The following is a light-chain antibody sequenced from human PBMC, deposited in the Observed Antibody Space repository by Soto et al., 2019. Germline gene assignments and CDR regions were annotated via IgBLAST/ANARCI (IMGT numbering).Light chain of an antibody. CDR3: MQALQTLTQT. CDR1: QSLLHSNGYNY. Sequence: DIVMTQSPLSLPVTPGEPASISCRSSQSLLHSNGYNYLDWYLQKPGQSPQLLIYLGSNRASGVPDRFSGSGSGTDFTLKISRVEAEDVGVYYCMQALQTLTQTFGQGTKVDIK. CDR2: LGS. J-gene: IGKJ1*01. V-gene: IGKV2-28*01.